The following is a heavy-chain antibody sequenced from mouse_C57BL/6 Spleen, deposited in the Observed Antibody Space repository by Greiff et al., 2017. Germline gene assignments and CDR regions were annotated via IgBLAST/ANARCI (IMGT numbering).Heavy chain of an antibody. J-gene: IGHJ3*01. CDR3: AREGSSGYGAWFAD. Sequence: VQLQQSGAELVKPGASVKLSCTASGFNIKDYYMHWVKQRTEKGLEWIGRIDPEDGETKYAPKFQGKATITADTSSNTAYLQLSSLTSEDTAVYYCAREGSSGYGAWFADWGQGTLGTVSA. CDR2: IDPEDGET. CDR1: GFNIKDYY. V-gene: IGHV14-2*01. D-gene: IGHD3-2*02.